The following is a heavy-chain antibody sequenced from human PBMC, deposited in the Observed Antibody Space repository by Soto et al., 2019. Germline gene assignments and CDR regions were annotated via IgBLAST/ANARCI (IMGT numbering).Heavy chain of an antibody. CDR1: GLTISGKKY. D-gene: IGHD1-1*01. Sequence: DVQLVESGGGLIQPGESLRLSCAAFGLTISGKKYVAWVRQAPGKGQEWVSALYDVDGSFYADSVTGRFTTSRDSSKRAVYLQMNELRPDDTAVYYCATWHEREHAFDVWGQGTTVTISS. CDR2: LYDVDGS. V-gene: IGHV3-53*01. CDR3: ATWHEREHAFDV. J-gene: IGHJ3*01.